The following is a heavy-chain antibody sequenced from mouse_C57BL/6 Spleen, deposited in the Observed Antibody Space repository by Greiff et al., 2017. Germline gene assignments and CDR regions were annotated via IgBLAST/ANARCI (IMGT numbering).Heavy chain of an antibody. CDR2: IDPNSGGT. J-gene: IGHJ1*03. V-gene: IGHV1-72*01. CDR3: ARDPLYYGSSYWYFDV. CDR1: GYTFTSYW. Sequence: VQLQQPGTELVKPGASVKLSCKASGYTFTSYWMHWVKQRPGQGLEWIGRIDPNSGGTKYNEKFKSKATLTVDKPSSTAYMQLSSLTSEDSAVYYCARDPLYYGSSYWYFDVWGTGTTVTVSS. D-gene: IGHD1-1*01.